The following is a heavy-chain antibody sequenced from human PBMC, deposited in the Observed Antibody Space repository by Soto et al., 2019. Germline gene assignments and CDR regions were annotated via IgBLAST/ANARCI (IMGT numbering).Heavy chain of an antibody. CDR1: GYSFTSYW. J-gene: IGHJ3*02. Sequence: GESLKISCKGSGYSFTSYWIGWVRQMPGKGLEWMGIIYPGDSDTRYSPSFQGQVTISADKPISTAYLQWSSLKASDTAMYYCAYITGTTGDAFDIWGQGTMVTVSS. CDR2: IYPGDSDT. D-gene: IGHD1-7*01. V-gene: IGHV5-51*04. CDR3: AYITGTTGDAFDI.